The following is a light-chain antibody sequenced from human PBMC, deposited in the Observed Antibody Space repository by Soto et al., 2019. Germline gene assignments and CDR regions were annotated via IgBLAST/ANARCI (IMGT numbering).Light chain of an antibody. Sequence: EIVMTQSPATLSVSPGARANLSCRASQSVSSNLAWYQQKPGQAPRLLIYGASTRATGIPARFSGSGSGTEFTLTISSLQSEDFAVYYCQQYNNWLTWRFGQGTKVEIK. CDR3: QQYNNWLTWR. J-gene: IGKJ1*01. V-gene: IGKV3-15*01. CDR2: GAS. CDR1: QSVSSN.